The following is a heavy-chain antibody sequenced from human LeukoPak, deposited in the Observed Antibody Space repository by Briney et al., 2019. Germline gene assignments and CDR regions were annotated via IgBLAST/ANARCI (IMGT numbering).Heavy chain of an antibody. CDR1: GFTFSTYD. CDR2: IGKGGDT. D-gene: IGHD6-13*01. J-gene: IGHJ4*02. V-gene: IGHV3-13*01. CDR3: ARSIAAAGYRYLDS. Sequence: GGSLRLSCAASGFTFSTYDMYWVRQATGKCLEWLSGIGKGGDTYYLGSVKGRFTISRDNAENSLYLQLNSLGAGDTAVYYCARSIAAAGYRYLDSWGQGTLVTVSS.